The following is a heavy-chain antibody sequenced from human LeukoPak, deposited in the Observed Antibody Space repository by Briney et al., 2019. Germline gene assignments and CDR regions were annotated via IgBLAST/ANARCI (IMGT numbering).Heavy chain of an antibody. CDR2: IYSGGST. V-gene: IGHV3-66*01. CDR3: ARDPPRYSNGELSDY. J-gene: IGHJ4*02. CDR1: GFTVSSNY. D-gene: IGHD6-25*01. Sequence: PGGSLRLSCAASGFTVSSNYMSWVRQAPGKGLEWVSVIYSGGSTYYADSVKGRFTISRDNSKNTLYLQMNSLRAEDTAVYYCARDPPRYSNGELSDYWGQGTLVTVST.